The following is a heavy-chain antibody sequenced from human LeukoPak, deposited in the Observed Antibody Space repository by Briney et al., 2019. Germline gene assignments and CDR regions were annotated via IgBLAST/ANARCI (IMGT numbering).Heavy chain of an antibody. CDR2: IYYSGST. CDR3: ARHEWDSSGWTPFDY. J-gene: IGHJ4*02. D-gene: IGHD6-19*01. V-gene: IGHV4-59*08. Sequence: XXSLTXXXXGGSXXSYYWSWIRQPPGKGLEWIGYIYYSGSTNYNPSLKRRVTISVDTSKNQFSLKLSSVTAADTAVYYCARHEWDSSGWTPFDYWGQGTLVTVSS. CDR1: GGSXXSYY.